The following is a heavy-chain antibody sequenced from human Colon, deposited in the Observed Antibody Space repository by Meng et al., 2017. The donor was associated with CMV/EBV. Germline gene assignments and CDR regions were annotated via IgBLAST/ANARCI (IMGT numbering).Heavy chain of an antibody. Sequence: SCAASGFTFSSYWMHWVRQTPGKGLEWVSRVNDDGRNTVYADSVKGRFTISRDNAKDTLFLQMNSLRAEDTAVYYCATSPRHIVVGWTDYWGQGTLVTVSS. J-gene: IGHJ4*02. V-gene: IGHV3-74*01. D-gene: IGHD2-2*01. CDR3: ATSPRHIVVGWTDY. CDR2: VNDDGRNT. CDR1: GFTFSSYW.